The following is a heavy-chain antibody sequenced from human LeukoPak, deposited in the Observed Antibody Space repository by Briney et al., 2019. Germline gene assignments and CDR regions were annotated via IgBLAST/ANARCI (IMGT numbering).Heavy chain of an antibody. CDR3: VVDYSYYMDV. CDR2: ISSSSSYI. Sequence: GGSLRLSCVASGFTFSSYSMNWVRQAPGKGLEWVSSISSSSSYIYYADSVKGRFTISRDNAKNSLYLQMNSLRADDTAVYYCVVDYSYYMDVWGKGTTVTVSS. J-gene: IGHJ6*03. D-gene: IGHD2-21*01. CDR1: GFTFSSYS. V-gene: IGHV3-21*01.